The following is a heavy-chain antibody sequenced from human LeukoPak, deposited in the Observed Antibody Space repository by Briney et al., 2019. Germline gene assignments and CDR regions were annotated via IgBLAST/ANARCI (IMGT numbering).Heavy chain of an antibody. J-gene: IGHJ6*02. D-gene: IGHD3-10*01. CDR2: IYYSGST. V-gene: IGHV4-59*01. CDR3: ARGLGYYGSWGYYYYGMDV. Sequence: SETLSLTCTVSGGSISSYYWSWIRQPPGKGLEWIGYIYYSGSTNYNPSLESRVTISVDTSKNQFSLKLSSVTAADTAVYYCARGLGYYGSWGYYYYGMDVWGQGTTVTVSS. CDR1: GGSISSYY.